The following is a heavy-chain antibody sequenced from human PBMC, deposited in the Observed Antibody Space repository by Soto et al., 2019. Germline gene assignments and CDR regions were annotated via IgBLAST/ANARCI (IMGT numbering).Heavy chain of an antibody. CDR1: GYTFTSYY. CDR2: INPSGGST. V-gene: IGHV1-46*03. Sequence: QVQLVQSGAEVKKPGASVKVSCKASGYTFTSYYMHWVRQAPGQGLEWMGIINPSGGSTSYAKKFQGRVTMTRDTSTSTVYMELSSLRSEDTAVYYCARPRVGEDTFDIWGQGTMVTVSS. D-gene: IGHD3-16*01. CDR3: ARPRVGEDTFDI. J-gene: IGHJ3*02.